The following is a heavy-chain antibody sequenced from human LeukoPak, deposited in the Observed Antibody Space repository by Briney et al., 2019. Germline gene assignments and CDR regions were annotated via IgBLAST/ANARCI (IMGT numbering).Heavy chain of an antibody. CDR3: ARVTPYYDSSGYHPVFGY. D-gene: IGHD3-22*01. CDR1: GYTFTGYY. CDR2: INPNSGGT. V-gene: IGHV1-2*02. J-gene: IGHJ4*02. Sequence: ASVKVSCKASGYTFTGYYMHWVRQAPGQGLEWMGWINPNSGGTNYAQKFQGRVTMTRDTSISTAYMELSGLRSDDTAVYYCARVTPYYDSSGYHPVFGYWGQGTLVTVSS.